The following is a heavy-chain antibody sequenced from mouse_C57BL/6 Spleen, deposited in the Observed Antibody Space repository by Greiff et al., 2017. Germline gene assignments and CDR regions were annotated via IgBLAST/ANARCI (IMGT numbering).Heavy chain of an antibody. D-gene: IGHD4-1*01. CDR3: ANWDEDY. CDR1: GYTFTSYW. J-gene: IGHJ2*01. CDR2: IDPSDSYT. V-gene: IGHV1-50*01. Sequence: VQLQQPGAELVKPGASVKLSCKASGYTFTSYWMQWVKQRPGQGLEWIGEIDPSDSYTNYNQKFKGKATLTVDTSSSTAYMQLSSLTSEDSAVYYCANWDEDYWGQGTTLTVSS.